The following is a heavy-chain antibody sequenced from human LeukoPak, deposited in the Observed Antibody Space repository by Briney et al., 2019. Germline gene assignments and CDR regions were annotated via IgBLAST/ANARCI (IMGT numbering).Heavy chain of an antibody. J-gene: IGHJ4*02. CDR1: GGSFSGYY. CDR3: ARGGLEAGRGDPPGPKSVEEGWIQLWSAGGFDY. V-gene: IGHV4-34*01. D-gene: IGHD5-18*01. CDR2: INHSGST. Sequence: NSSETLSLTCAVYGGSFSGYYWSWIRQPPGKGLEWIGEINHSGSTNYNPSLKSRVTISVDTSKNQFSLKLSSVTAADTAVYYCARGGLEAGRGDPPGPKSVEEGWIQLWSAGGFDYWGQGTLVTVSS.